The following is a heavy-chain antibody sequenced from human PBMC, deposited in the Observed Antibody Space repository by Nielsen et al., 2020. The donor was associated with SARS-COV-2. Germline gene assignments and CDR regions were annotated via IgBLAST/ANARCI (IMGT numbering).Heavy chain of an antibody. D-gene: IGHD1-26*01. V-gene: IGHV3-30-3*01. J-gene: IGHJ4*02. Sequence: GESLKISCAASGFTFSSYAMHWVRQAPSKGLEWVAVISYDGSNKYYADSVKGRFTISRDNSKNTLYLQMNSLRAEDTAVYYCANSGSYFRPIDYWGQGTLVTVSS. CDR1: GFTFSSYA. CDR3: ANSGSYFRPIDY. CDR2: ISYDGSNK.